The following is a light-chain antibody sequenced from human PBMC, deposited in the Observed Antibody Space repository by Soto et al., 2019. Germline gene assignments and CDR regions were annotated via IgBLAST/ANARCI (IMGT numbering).Light chain of an antibody. CDR3: QQFGSYPLT. CDR2: ATS. J-gene: IGKJ4*01. Sequence: EIVLTQSPGTLSLSPGERATLSCRASQNVRNNYLAWYQQQPGQAPRFLIFATSNRATGIPDRFSGGGSGTDFTLTISRLEPEDFAVYYCQQFGSYPLTFGGGTKVEIK. CDR1: QNVRNNY. V-gene: IGKV3-20*01.